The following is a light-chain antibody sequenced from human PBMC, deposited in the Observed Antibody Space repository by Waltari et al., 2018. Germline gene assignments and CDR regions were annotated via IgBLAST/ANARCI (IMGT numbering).Light chain of an antibody. J-gene: IGKJ1*01. V-gene: IGKV3-20*01. CDR3: QHYVRLPVT. Sequence: EIVLTQSPGTLSLLSGERATPSCRASQSVGRSLAWYQQKPGQAPRLLIYDASSRATGIPDRFSGSGSGTDFSLTITRLEPEDFAVYVCQHYVRLPVTFGQGTKVEIK. CDR2: DAS. CDR1: QSVGRS.